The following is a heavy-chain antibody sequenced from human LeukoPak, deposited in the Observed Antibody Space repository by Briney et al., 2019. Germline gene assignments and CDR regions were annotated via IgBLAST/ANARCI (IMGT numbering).Heavy chain of an antibody. D-gene: IGHD4-11*01. CDR3: ARHHSNYYYYYMDV. CDR1: GGTFSSYA. CDR2: IIPIFGTA. J-gene: IGHJ6*03. V-gene: IGHV1-69*05. Sequence: ASVKVSCKASGGTFSSYAISWVRQAPGQGLEWMGGIIPIFGTANYAQKFQGRVTITTDESTSTAYMELSSLRSEDTAVYYCARHHSNYYYYYMDVWGKGTTVIVSS.